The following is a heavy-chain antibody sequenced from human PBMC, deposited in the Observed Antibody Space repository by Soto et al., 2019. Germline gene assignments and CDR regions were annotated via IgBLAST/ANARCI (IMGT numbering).Heavy chain of an antibody. Sequence: EVQLLQSGGGLVQPGGSLRLSCAASGFTFTSYSMTWVRQTPGKGLEWVAAVNPGGYSTYYADSVKGRFTISRDNSNKTLYLQMNSLRAEDTAVYYCAKDLRAGSGYVFDYRDQGTLVTVSS. CDR1: GFTFTSYS. V-gene: IGHV3-23*01. D-gene: IGHD5-12*01. CDR3: AKDLRAGSGYVFDY. J-gene: IGHJ4*02. CDR2: VNPGGYST.